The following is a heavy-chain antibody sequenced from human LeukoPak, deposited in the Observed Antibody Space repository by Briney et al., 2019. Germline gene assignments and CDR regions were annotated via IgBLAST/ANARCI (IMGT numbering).Heavy chain of an antibody. D-gene: IGHD1-26*01. CDR1: GGSIGSSGYY. CDR2: VYYSGST. J-gene: IGHJ5*02. Sequence: SETLSLTCTVSGGSIGSSGYYWGWIRQPPGKGLEWIGSVYYSGSTYYNPSLKSRVTISVDTSKNQFSLKLSSVTAADTAVYYCARESGVFDPWGQGTLVTVSS. CDR3: ARESGVFDP. V-gene: IGHV4-39*02.